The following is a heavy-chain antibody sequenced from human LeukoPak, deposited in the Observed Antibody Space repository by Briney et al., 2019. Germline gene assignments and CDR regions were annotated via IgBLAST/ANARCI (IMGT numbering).Heavy chain of an antibody. J-gene: IGHJ3*02. V-gene: IGHV4-4*07. CDR3: ARGPYSYDSSGAFDI. CDR2: ISSSGST. Sequence: SETLSLTCTVSGGSITNYYWSWIRQPAGKGLEWIGRISSSGSTNYNPSLKSRVTISVDTSKNQFSLKLSSVTAADTAVYFCARGPYSYDSSGAFDIWGQGTMVTVSS. D-gene: IGHD3-22*01. CDR1: GGSITNYY.